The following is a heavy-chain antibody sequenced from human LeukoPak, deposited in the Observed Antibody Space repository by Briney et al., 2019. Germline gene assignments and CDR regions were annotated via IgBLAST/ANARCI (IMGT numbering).Heavy chain of an antibody. D-gene: IGHD2-2*01. J-gene: IGHJ5*02. CDR2: ISSSSSYI. CDR3: ARWDCSSTSCYFPAENWFDP. V-gene: IGHV3-21*01. CDR1: GFTFSFYT. Sequence: GGSLRLSCAASGFTFSFYTMNWVRQAPGKGLEWVSSISSSSSYIYYADSVKGRFTISRDNAKNSLYLQMNSLRAEDTAVYYCARWDCSSTSCYFPAENWFDPWGQGTLVTVSS.